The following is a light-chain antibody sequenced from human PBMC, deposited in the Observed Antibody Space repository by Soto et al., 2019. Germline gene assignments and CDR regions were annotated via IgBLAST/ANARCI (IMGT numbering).Light chain of an antibody. Sequence: DIQMTQSPSSLSASVGDRVTITCRASQSISSYLNWYQQKPGKAPKLLIYAASSLQSGVPSRFSGSGSATDFTLNISSLQPEDFATYYCQQCYSTPPITFGPGTKVDIK. CDR3: QQCYSTPPIT. CDR2: AAS. CDR1: QSISSY. V-gene: IGKV1-39*01. J-gene: IGKJ3*01.